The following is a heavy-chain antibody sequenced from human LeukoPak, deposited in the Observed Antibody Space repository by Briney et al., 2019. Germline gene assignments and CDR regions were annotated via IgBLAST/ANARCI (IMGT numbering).Heavy chain of an antibody. CDR2: ISYDGSNK. V-gene: IGHV3-30*18. CDR1: GFTFSSYG. CDR3: AKDILPYGSGSYYPLDP. Sequence: GGSLRLSCAASGFTFSSYGMHWVRQAPGKGLEWVAVISYDGSNKYYADSVKGRFTISRDNAKNSLYLQMNNLRAEDTAVYYCAKDILPYGSGSYYPLDPWGQGTLVTVSS. J-gene: IGHJ5*02. D-gene: IGHD3-10*01.